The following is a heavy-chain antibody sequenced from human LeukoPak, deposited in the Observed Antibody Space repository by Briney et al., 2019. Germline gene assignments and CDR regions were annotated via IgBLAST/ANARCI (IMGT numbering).Heavy chain of an antibody. CDR1: GLSFSSYW. D-gene: IGHD6-25*01. J-gene: IGHJ4*02. CDR2: IKSDERTT. V-gene: IGHV3-74*01. Sequence: PGGSLRLSCAASGLSFSSYWMHWVRQVPGKGLVWVSFIKSDERTTAYADSVKGRFTISRDNAKNSLYLQMNSLRAEDTAVYYCARESAAHFDYWGQGTLVTVSS. CDR3: ARESAAHFDY.